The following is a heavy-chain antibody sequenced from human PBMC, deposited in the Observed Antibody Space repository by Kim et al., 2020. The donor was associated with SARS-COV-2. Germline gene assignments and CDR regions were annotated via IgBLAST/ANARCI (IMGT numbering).Heavy chain of an antibody. J-gene: IGHJ4*02. D-gene: IGHD6-13*01. V-gene: IGHV6-1*01. Sequence: SQTLSLTCAISGDSVSSNSAAWNWIRQSPSRGIEWLGRTYYRSKWYNDYAVSVKSRITINPDTSKNQFSLQLNSVTPEDTAVYYCARSSYSSSWYYVNYFDYWGQGTLVTVSS. CDR2: TYYRSKWYN. CDR3: ARSSYSSSWYYVNYFDY. CDR1: GDSVSSNSAA.